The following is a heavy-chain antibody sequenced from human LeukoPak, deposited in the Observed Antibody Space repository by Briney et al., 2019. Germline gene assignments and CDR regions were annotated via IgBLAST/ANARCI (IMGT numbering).Heavy chain of an antibody. Sequence: GASVKVSCKASGYSFTDSYVHWVRQAPGQGLEWMGWINPNGGGTDYAQKFQGRVTMTKYTSISTAYMELSRLRSDDTAVYYCARVPPSEYSSAWPYAMDVWGPGTTVTVSS. CDR2: INPNGGGT. D-gene: IGHD6-6*01. V-gene: IGHV1-2*02. CDR1: GYSFTDSY. CDR3: ARVPPSEYSSAWPYAMDV. J-gene: IGHJ6*02.